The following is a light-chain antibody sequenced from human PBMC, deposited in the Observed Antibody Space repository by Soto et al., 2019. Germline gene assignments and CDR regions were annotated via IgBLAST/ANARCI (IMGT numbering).Light chain of an antibody. CDR3: QQYGSSPVT. J-gene: IGKJ1*01. V-gene: IGKV3-20*01. CDR2: DAS. CDR1: QSVSSSY. Sequence: EIVLTQSPGTLYLSPGERATLSCRASQSVSSSYLAWYQQKPGQAPRLLIYDASSRATGIPDRFSGSGSGTDFTLTISRLEPEDFAVYYCQQYGSSPVTFGQGTKVEIK.